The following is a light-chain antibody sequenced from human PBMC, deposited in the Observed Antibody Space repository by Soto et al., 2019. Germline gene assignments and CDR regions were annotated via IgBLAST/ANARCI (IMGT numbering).Light chain of an antibody. V-gene: IGKV3-15*01. CDR1: QNIRNN. CDR3: HQYNLWPLT. CDR2: DTS. J-gene: IGKJ4*01. Sequence: ENVMRDVPGTRVDPGGERTTLSCRSSQNIRNNLAWYQQKPGQAPRLLFSDTSTRATTVPARFNGSGSGTELSLAISNLQSEDFAVYYRHQYNLWPLTCGGGTKVDIK.